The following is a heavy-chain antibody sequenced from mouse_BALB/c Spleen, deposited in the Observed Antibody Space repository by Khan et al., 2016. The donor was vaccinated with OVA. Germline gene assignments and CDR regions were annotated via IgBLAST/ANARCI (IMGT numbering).Heavy chain of an antibody. CDR3: TRAYYANYRETMDY. CDR1: GFSLTGYG. CDR2: IWGDGST. Sequence: QVQLKESGPGLVAPSQSLSITCTVSGFSLTGYGVNWVRQPPGKGLEWLGMIWGDGSTDYNSALISRLSISKDNSTSQVFLKMNRLQIDDTARYYCTRAYYANYRETMDYWGQGTSVTVSS. V-gene: IGHV2-6-7*01. D-gene: IGHD2-10*01. J-gene: IGHJ4*01.